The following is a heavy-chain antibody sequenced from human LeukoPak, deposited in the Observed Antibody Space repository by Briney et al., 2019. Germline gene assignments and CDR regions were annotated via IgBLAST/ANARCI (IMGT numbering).Heavy chain of an antibody. Sequence: PGGSLRLSCAASGFTFSSYSMNWVRQAPGKGLEWVSSISSSSSYIYYADSVKGRFTISRDNAKNSLYLQMNSLRAEDTAVYYCARDGNYDSSGFPAGPFDYWGQGTLVTVSS. V-gene: IGHV3-21*01. J-gene: IGHJ4*02. CDR3: ARDGNYDSSGFPAGPFDY. CDR1: GFTFSSYS. CDR2: ISSSSSYI. D-gene: IGHD3-22*01.